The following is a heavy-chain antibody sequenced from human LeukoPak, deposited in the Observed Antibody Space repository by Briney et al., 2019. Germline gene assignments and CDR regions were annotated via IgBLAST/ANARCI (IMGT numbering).Heavy chain of an antibody. V-gene: IGHV1-69*04. CDR1: GGTLSSYA. D-gene: IGHD3-10*01. CDR2: IIPILGIA. J-gene: IGHJ6*02. CDR3: ASSDVLLWFGEPNYYGMDV. Sequence: SVKVSCRASGGTLSSYAISWVRQAPGQGLEWMGRIIPILGIANYAQKFQGRVTITADKSTSTAYMELSSLRSEDTAVYYCASSDVLLWFGEPNYYGMDVWGQGTTVTVSS.